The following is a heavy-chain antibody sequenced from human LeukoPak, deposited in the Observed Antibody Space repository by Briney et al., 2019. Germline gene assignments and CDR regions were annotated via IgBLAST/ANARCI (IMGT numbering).Heavy chain of an antibody. CDR1: GFIFSNYV. Sequence: QPGGSLRLSCAASGFIFSNYVMHWVRQAPGKGLEWVAVVWYDGSNKYYADSVKGRFTISRDNSKNMLYLQMNSLRAEDTAVYYCARDPSLRVTLDYWGQGTLVTVSS. V-gene: IGHV3-33*01. CDR2: VWYDGSNK. CDR3: ARDPSLRVTLDY. D-gene: IGHD4-4*01. J-gene: IGHJ4*02.